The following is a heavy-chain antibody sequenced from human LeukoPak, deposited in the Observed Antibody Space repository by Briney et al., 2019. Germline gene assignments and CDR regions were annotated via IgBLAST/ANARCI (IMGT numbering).Heavy chain of an antibody. CDR2: ISGSGDST. V-gene: IGHV3-23*01. CDR3: AKDRLWYSSSSMDFQH. Sequence: PGGSLRPSCAASGFTFSSYAMSWVRQAPGKGLEWASAISGSGDSTYYADSVKGRFTISRDNSKNTLYLQMNSLRAEDTAVYYCAKDRLWYSSSSMDFQHWGQGTLVTVSS. D-gene: IGHD6-6*01. J-gene: IGHJ1*01. CDR1: GFTFSSYA.